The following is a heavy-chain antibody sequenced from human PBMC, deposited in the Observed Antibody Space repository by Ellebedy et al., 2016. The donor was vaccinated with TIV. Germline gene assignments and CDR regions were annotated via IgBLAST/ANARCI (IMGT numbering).Heavy chain of an antibody. D-gene: IGHD3-22*01. V-gene: IGHV1-18*04. CDR3: ARDLTYYYDSVEYAFDI. J-gene: IGHJ3*02. CDR1: GYTFTSYT. CDR2: ISAYNGNT. Sequence: ASVKVSCKASGYTFTSYTISWVRQAPGQGLEWMGWISAYNGNTNYAQKFQGRVTVTTDTSTSTVYMELRSLRSDDSAMYYCARDLTYYYDSVEYAFDIWGQGSLVTVSS.